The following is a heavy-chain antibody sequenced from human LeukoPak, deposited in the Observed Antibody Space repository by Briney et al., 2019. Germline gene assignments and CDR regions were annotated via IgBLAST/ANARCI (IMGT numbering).Heavy chain of an antibody. V-gene: IGHV4-39*01. Sequence: PSETLSLTCTVSGDSISSSSYYWGWIRQPPGKGLEWIGSIYYRGSTYYNPSLKSRVTISVDTSKNQFSLKLSSVTAADTAVYYCARGVRYSSGWYGEYYFDYWGQGTLVTVS. CDR2: IYYRGST. D-gene: IGHD6-19*01. CDR3: ARGVRYSSGWYGEYYFDY. CDR1: GDSISSSSYY. J-gene: IGHJ4*02.